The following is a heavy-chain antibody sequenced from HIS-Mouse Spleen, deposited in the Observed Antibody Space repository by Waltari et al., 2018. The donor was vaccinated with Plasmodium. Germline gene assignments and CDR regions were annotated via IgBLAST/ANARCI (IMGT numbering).Heavy chain of an antibody. J-gene: IGHJ5*02. D-gene: IGHD6-13*01. Sequence: QVQLQQWGAGLLKPSETLSLTCAVYGGSFSGYYWSWIRQPPGKGLEWLGEINHSGSTNYNPSLKSRGTISVDTSKNQFSLTLSSVTAADTAVYYCARDRGSEGAILGSSSWHEHNWFDPWGQGTLVTVSS. CDR2: INHSGST. CDR3: ARDRGSEGAILGSSSWHEHNWFDP. CDR1: GGSFSGYY. V-gene: IGHV4-34*01.